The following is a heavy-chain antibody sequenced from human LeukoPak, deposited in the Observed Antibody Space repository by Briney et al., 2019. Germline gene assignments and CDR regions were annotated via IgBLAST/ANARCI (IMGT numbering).Heavy chain of an antibody. Sequence: GGSLRLSCAASGFTFSGSAMHWVRQASGKGLEWVGRIRSKANSYATAYAASVKGRFTISRDDSKNTAYLQMNSLKTEDTAVYYCMTVECSSTSCFHFDYWGQGTLVTVSS. CDR3: MTVECSSTSCFHFDY. J-gene: IGHJ4*02. V-gene: IGHV3-73*01. D-gene: IGHD2-2*01. CDR2: IRSKANSYAT. CDR1: GFTFSGSA.